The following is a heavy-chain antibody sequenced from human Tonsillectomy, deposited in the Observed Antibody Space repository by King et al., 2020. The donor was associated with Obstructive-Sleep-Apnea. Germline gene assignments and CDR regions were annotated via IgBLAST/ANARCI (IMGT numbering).Heavy chain of an antibody. J-gene: IGHJ4*02. CDR1: GGSISSYY. Sequence: QLQESGPGLVKPSETLSLTCTVSGGSISSYYWSWIRQPPGKGLEWIGYIYYSGATNYNPSLKSRVTISVDTSKNQFSLKPSSVTAADTAVYYCARDRLGLPIDYWGQGTLVTVSS. CDR2: IYYSGAT. D-gene: IGHD3-22*01. V-gene: IGHV4-59*01. CDR3: ARDRLGLPIDY.